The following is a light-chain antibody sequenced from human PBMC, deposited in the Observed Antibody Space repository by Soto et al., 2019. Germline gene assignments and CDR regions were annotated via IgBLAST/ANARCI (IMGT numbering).Light chain of an antibody. CDR1: QSVSSN. J-gene: IGKJ1*01. V-gene: IGKV3-15*01. CDR2: GAS. Sequence: EIVMTQSPATLSVSPGERVTLSCRASQSVSSNLAWYQQKPGQAPRLLIYGASTRATGIPARFSGSGSGTEFTLLISSLQSEDFAVYYCQQYNNWPPWTFGQGTKVEIK. CDR3: QQYNNWPPWT.